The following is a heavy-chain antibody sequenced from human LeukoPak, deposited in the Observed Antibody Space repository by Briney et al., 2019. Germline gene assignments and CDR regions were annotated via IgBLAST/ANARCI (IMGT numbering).Heavy chain of an antibody. CDR3: ALGEYSGYDFQSAPMPPFGY. CDR1: GFTFSSYG. Sequence: GRSLRLSCAASGFTFSSYGMHWVRQAPGKGLEWVAVISYDGSNKYYADSVKSRFTISRDNSKNTLYLQMNSLRAEDTAVYYCALGEYSGYDFQSAPMPPFGYWGQGTLVTVSS. J-gene: IGHJ4*02. V-gene: IGHV3-30*03. D-gene: IGHD5-12*01. CDR2: ISYDGSNK.